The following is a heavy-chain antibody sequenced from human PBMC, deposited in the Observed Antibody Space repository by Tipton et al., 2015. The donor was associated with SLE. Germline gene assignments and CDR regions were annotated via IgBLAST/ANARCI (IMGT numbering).Heavy chain of an antibody. CDR1: GGSISSGDYY. Sequence: LSLTCTVSGGSISSGDYYWSWIRQPPGKGLEWIGYIHYSGSSYYNPSLKSRVTISVNTSKNLFSLKWSSVTAADTAVYYCARAGGTYGLFDLWGRGTLVTVSS. CDR3: ARAGGTYGLFDL. CDR2: IHYSGSS. D-gene: IGHD3-10*01. J-gene: IGHJ2*01. V-gene: IGHV4-30-4*01.